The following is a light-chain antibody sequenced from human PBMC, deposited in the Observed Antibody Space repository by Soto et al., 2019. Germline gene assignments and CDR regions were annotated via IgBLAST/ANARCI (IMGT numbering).Light chain of an antibody. Sequence: QLPQSTSSLSASVGDRVIITCRARQSVSRSLNWYQQKTGQAPKLLIYAASTLHSGVPSRFSGSGSGTEFTLTISSLQPEDFATYYCQQNAIIPPWTFGQGTKVDIK. CDR1: QSVSRS. CDR3: QQNAIIPPWT. J-gene: IGKJ1*01. CDR2: AAS. V-gene: IGKV1-39*01.